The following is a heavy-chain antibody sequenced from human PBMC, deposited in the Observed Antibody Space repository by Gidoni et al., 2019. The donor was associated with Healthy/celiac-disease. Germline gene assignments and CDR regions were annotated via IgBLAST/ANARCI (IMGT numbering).Heavy chain of an antibody. J-gene: IGHJ4*02. V-gene: IGHV3-33*01. CDR1: GFPFSSYG. D-gene: IGHD2-15*01. CDR3: ARGSLLEPPTLDY. CDR2: IWYDGSNK. Sequence: QVQLVESGGGVVQPGRSLRLSCAASGFPFSSYGMHWVRQAPGKGLEWVAVIWYDGSNKYYADSVKGRFTISRDNSKNTLYLQMNSLRAEDTAVYYCARGSLLEPPTLDYWGQGTLVTVSS.